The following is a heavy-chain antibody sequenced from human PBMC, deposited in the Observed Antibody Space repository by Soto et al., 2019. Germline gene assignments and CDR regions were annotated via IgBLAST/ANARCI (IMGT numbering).Heavy chain of an antibody. CDR3: AREGSYSAYNFAHGIQLWSFDF. Sequence: LSLTCTVSGGSINTFYWSWVRQPAGKGLEWIGRIFSSGSTSFNPSLESRVAMSVDTFKNHFSLNLSSVAAADMAVYYCAREGSYSAYNFAHGIQLWSFDFWGQGALVTVS. J-gene: IGHJ4*02. CDR2: IFSSGST. V-gene: IGHV4-4*07. D-gene: IGHD5-12*01. CDR1: GGSINTFY.